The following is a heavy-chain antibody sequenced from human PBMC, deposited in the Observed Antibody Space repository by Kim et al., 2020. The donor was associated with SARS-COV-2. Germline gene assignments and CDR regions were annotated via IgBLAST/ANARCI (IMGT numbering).Heavy chain of an antibody. CDR1: GFTFSSYE. V-gene: IGHV3-48*03. D-gene: IGHD5-18*01. CDR3: ARGYSYGFVAFDI. CDR2: ISSSGSTI. Sequence: GGSLRLSCAASGFTFSSYEMKWVRQAPGKVLEWVSYISSSGSTIYYADSVKGRFTISRDNAKNSLYLQMYRLRAEDTAVYYCARGYSYGFVAFDIRGQGKMVTVSS. J-gene: IGHJ3*02.